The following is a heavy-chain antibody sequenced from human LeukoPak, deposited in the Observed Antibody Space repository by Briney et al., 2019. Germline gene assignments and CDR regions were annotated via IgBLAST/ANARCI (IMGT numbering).Heavy chain of an antibody. CDR2: IRPSTGDT. J-gene: IGHJ4*02. D-gene: IGHD2/OR15-2a*01. Sequence: VASVKVSCKASGYTFTGYYMHWVRQAPGQGLEWMGWIRPSTGDTDYALNLQGRVTLTTDTSTSTAYMELRSLRSDDTAVYYCARVRDYLFDYWGQGTLVTVSS. CDR3: ARVRDYLFDY. V-gene: IGHV1-18*04. CDR1: GYTFTGYY.